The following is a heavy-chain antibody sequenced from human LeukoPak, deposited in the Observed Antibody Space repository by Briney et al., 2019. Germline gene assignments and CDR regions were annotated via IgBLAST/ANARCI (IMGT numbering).Heavy chain of an antibody. J-gene: IGHJ4*02. CDR1: GGSFSGYY. CDR2: VNHSGST. V-gene: IGHV4-34*01. CDR3: ARSTVATADY. Sequence: SETLSLTCAVYGGSFSGYYWSWIRQPPGKGLEWIGEVNHSGSTNYNPSLKSRVTISVDTSKNQFSLKLSSVTAADTAVYYCARSTVATADYWGQGTLVTVSS. D-gene: IGHD4-17*01.